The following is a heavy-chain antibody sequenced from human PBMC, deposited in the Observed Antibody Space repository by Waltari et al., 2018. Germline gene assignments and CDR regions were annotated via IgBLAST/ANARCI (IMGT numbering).Heavy chain of an antibody. V-gene: IGHV1-69*10. Sequence: QVQLVQSGAEVKKPGSSVKVSCKASGGTFSSYAISWVRQAPGQGLEWMGGIIPIRGIANYAQKFQGRVTITADKSTSTAYMELSSLRSEDTAVYYCATHSSGWYYFDYWGQGTLVTVSS. CDR3: ATHSSGWYYFDY. CDR2: IIPIRGIA. J-gene: IGHJ4*02. CDR1: GGTFSSYA. D-gene: IGHD6-19*01.